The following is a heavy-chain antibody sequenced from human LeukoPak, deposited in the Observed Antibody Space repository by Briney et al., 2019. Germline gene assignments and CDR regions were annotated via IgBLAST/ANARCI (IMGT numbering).Heavy chain of an antibody. D-gene: IGHD3-10*01. Sequence: EPSETLSLTCTVSGGSISSSSYYWGWIRQPPGKGLEWIGTIYYSGSTYYNPSLKSRVTISIDTSKNQFSLKLSSVTAADTAVYYCARRGPPRTMLRGVKSGWFDPWGQGTLVTVSS. CDR1: GGSISSSSYY. CDR2: IYYSGST. V-gene: IGHV4-39*07. J-gene: IGHJ5*02. CDR3: ARRGPPRTMLRGVKSGWFDP.